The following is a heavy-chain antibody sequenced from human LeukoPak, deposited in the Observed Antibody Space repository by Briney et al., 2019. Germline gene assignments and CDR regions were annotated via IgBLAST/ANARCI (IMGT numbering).Heavy chain of an antibody. CDR1: GFTFSSSA. J-gene: IGHJ4*02. CDR3: AKGYYGSGSYGWFDY. D-gene: IGHD3-10*01. V-gene: IGHV3-23*01. CDR2: ISGSGDRT. Sequence: GGSLRLSCAASGFTFSSSAMSWVRQAPGKGLEWVSAISGSGDRTYYADSVKGRFTISRDNSKNTLFLHMNSLRAEDTAVYSCAKGYYGSGSYGWFDYWGQGTLVTVSS.